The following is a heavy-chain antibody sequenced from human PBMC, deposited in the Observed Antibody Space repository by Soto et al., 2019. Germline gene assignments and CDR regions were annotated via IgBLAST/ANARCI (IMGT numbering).Heavy chain of an antibody. CDR1: VFTFTSYA. V-gene: IGHV3-23*01. CDR3: AKHDFWTLYNTGLES. J-gene: IGHJ4*02. CDR2: ISGSGGDT. Sequence: PVGSLRLSCSSSVFTFTSYAMSWVRQSPGKWLEWVSGISGSGGDTKSADSVKGRFTISRDNFKNMLYLQMNSLRAEDTAVYYCAKHDFWTLYNTGLESLGQGTLVIVSS. D-gene: IGHD3-3*01.